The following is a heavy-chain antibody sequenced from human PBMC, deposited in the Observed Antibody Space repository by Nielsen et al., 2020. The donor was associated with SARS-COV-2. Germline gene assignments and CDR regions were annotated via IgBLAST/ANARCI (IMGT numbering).Heavy chain of an antibody. CDR3: ARARAPFDFWSGHYYYGMDV. J-gene: IGHJ6*02. D-gene: IGHD3-3*01. Sequence: WIRQPPGKGLEWSGEIYHSGSTNYNPSLKSRVTKSVDKSKNQFSLKLSSVAAADTAVYYCARARAPFDFWSGHYYYGMDVWGQGTTVTVSS. CDR2: IYHSGST. V-gene: IGHV4-4*02.